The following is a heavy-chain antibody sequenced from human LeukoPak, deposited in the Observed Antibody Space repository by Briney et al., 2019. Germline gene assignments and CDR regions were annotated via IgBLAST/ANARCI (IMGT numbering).Heavy chain of an antibody. J-gene: IGHJ4*02. V-gene: IGHV3-53*01. CDR1: GFTVSRNY. CDR3: ARDGSARSLGN. CDR2: IDNGGST. Sequence: PGGSLRLSCAASGFTVSRNYMSWVRQAPGKGLEWVSVIDNGGSTYYADSVKGRFTISRDNSKNTLYLQMNSLRAEDTAVYYCARDGSARSLGNWGQGTLVSVSS. D-gene: IGHD6-6*01.